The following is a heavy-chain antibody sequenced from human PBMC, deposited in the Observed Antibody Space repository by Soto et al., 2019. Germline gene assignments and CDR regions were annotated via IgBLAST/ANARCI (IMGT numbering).Heavy chain of an antibody. CDR3: AKLSSLLYYYMDV. D-gene: IGHD2-21*01. V-gene: IGHV3-30-3*02. J-gene: IGHJ6*03. CDR1: GFTFSSYG. CDR2: ISYDGSNK. Sequence: LRLSCAASGFTFSSYGVHWVRQAPGKGLEWVAVISYDGSNKHYADSVKGRFTISRDNSKNTLYLQMNSLRAEDTAVYYCAKLSSLLYYYMDVWGKGTTVTVSS.